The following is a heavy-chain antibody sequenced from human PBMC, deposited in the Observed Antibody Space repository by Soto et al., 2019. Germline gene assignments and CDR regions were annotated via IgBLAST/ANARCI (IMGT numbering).Heavy chain of an antibody. D-gene: IGHD3-22*01. V-gene: IGHV1-69*01. CDR1: GGTFSSYA. Sequence: QVQLVQSGAEVKKPGSSVKVSCKASGGTFSSYAIGWVRQAPGQGLEWMGGIIPIFGTANYAQKFQGRVTITADESTSTAYMELSSLRSEDTAVYYCAVNAHLREVVSWFDPWGQGTLVTVSS. CDR3: AVNAHLREVVSWFDP. CDR2: IIPIFGTA. J-gene: IGHJ5*02.